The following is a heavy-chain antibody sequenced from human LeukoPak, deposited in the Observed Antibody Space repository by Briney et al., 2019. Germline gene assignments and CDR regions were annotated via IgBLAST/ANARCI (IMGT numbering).Heavy chain of an antibody. V-gene: IGHV1-18*01. Sequence: GASVKVSCKASGYTFTSYGISWVRQAPGQGLEWMGWISAYNGNTNYAQKFQGRVTMTEDTSTDTAYMELSSLRSEDTAVYYCATGGYDILTGYRSFDYWGQGTLVTVSS. J-gene: IGHJ4*02. CDR2: ISAYNGNT. CDR3: ATGGYDILTGYRSFDY. D-gene: IGHD3-9*01. CDR1: GYTFTSYG.